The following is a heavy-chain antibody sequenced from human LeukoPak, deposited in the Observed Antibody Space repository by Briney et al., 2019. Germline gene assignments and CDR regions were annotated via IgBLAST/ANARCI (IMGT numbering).Heavy chain of an antibody. J-gene: IGHJ4*02. V-gene: IGHV3-23*01. CDR2: ISSSGGST. CDR1: GFTFSSYA. Sequence: GGSLRLSCAASGFTFSSYAMSWVRQAPGKGVGWVSAISSSGGSTYYADSVKGRFTISRDNSKNTPYLQMNSLRAEDTAVYYCAKTDVDYDILTVSYFDYWGQGTLVTVSS. CDR3: AKTDVDYDILTVSYFDY. D-gene: IGHD3-9*01.